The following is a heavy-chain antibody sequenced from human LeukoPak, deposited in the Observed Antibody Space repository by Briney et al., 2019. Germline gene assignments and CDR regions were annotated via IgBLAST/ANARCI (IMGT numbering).Heavy chain of an antibody. CDR2: ISYDGSNK. V-gene: IGHV3-30-3*01. J-gene: IGHJ4*02. CDR1: GFSFSSYA. D-gene: IGHD3-9*01. Sequence: GGSLRLSCAASGFSFSSYAMHWVRQAPGKGLKWVAVISYDGSNKYYADSVKGRFTISRDNSKNTLYLQMNSLRAEDTAVYYCAKRSDFLTGYSSYWGQGTLVTVSS. CDR3: AKRSDFLTGYSSY.